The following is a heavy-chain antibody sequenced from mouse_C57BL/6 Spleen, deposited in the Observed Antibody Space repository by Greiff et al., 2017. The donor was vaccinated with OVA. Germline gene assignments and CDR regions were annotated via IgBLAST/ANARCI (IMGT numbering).Heavy chain of an antibody. D-gene: IGHD1-1*01. V-gene: IGHV1-69*01. CDR1: GYTFTSYW. CDR3: ARWGTTVAFDD. J-gene: IGHJ2*01. Sequence: QVQLQQPGAELVMPGASVKLSCKASGYTFTSYWMHWVKQRPGQGLEWIGAIDPSDSNTNYNQKFKGKSTLTVDKPSSTAYLPLSSLTSEDSAVYYCARWGTTVAFDDWGQGTTLTVSS. CDR2: IDPSDSNT.